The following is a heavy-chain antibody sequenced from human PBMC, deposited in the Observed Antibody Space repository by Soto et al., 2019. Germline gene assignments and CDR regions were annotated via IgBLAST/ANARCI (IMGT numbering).Heavy chain of an antibody. CDR3: AKDQQLASRYFDL. V-gene: IGHV3-23*01. D-gene: IGHD6-13*01. CDR1: GFTFSSYA. J-gene: IGHJ2*01. CDR2: ISGSGGST. Sequence: PGGSLSLSCAASGFTFSSYAMSWVRLAPGKGREWVSAISGSGGSTYYADSVKGRFTISRDNSKNTLYLQMNSLRAEDTAVYYCAKDQQLASRYFDLWGRGTLVTVSS.